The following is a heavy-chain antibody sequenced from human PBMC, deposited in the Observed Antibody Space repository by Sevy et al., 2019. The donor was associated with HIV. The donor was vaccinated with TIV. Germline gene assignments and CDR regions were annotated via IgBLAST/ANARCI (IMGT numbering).Heavy chain of an antibody. CDR2: LSFGGGEI. CDR1: GLTFSKYS. D-gene: IGHD2-8*01. V-gene: IGHV3-23*01. Sequence: GGSLRLSCAASGLTFSKYSMSWVRQPPGKGLGWVSALSFGGGEINYADSVKGRFTISRDNSKSSVYLQMNNLRPEDTAVHYCAREGCTKPHDYWGQGTLVTVSS. CDR3: AREGCTKPHDY. J-gene: IGHJ4*02.